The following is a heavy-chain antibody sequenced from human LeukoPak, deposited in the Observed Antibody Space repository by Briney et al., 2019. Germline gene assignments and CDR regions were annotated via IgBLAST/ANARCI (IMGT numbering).Heavy chain of an antibody. Sequence: GGSLRLSCAASGFTFSSYGIHWVRQAPGKGLEGVAVIWYDGSNKYYTAPVKGRFTISRDNSKNTLYLQMNSLRAEDTAVYYCAKDVAANWKEGLDYWGQGTLVTASS. CDR3: AKDVAANWKEGLDY. J-gene: IGHJ4*02. CDR1: GFTFSSYG. V-gene: IGHV3-33*06. D-gene: IGHD1-1*01. CDR2: IWYDGSNK.